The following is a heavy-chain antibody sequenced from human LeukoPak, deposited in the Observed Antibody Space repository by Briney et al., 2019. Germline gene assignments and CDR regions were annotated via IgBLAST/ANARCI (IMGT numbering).Heavy chain of an antibody. CDR1: GGTFSSYA. J-gene: IGHJ4*02. V-gene: IGHV1-69*06. D-gene: IGHD6-19*01. Sequence: SVKVSCKASGGTFSSYAISWVRQAPGQGLEWMGGIIPIFGTANYAQKFQGRVTITADKSTSTAYMELSSLRSEDTAVYYCARSQYSSGWYPHFDYWGQGTLVTVSS. CDR3: ARSQYSSGWYPHFDY. CDR2: IIPIFGTA.